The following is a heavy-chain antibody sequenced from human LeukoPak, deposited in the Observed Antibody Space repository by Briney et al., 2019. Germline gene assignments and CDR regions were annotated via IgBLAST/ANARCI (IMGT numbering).Heavy chain of an antibody. CDR2: IIPILGIA. Sequence: SVKVSCKASGGTLSSYAISWVRQAPGQGLEWMGRIIPILGIANYAQKFQGRVTITADKSTSTAYMELSSLRSEDTAVYYCARDRYSYAATPNWFDPWGQGTLVTVSS. CDR3: ARDRYSYAATPNWFDP. V-gene: IGHV1-69*04. CDR1: GGTLSSYA. J-gene: IGHJ5*02. D-gene: IGHD5-18*01.